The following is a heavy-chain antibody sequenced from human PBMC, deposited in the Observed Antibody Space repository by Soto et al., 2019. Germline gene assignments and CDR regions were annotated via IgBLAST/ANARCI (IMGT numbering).Heavy chain of an antibody. CDR2: IYYSGST. D-gene: IGHD4-17*01. CDR1: GGSISSGDYY. Sequence: SETLSLTCTVSGGSISSGDYYWSWIRQPPGKGLEWIGYIYYSGSTYYNPSLKSRVTISVDTSKNQFSLKLSSVTAADTAVYYCARDSSTVTTPCFDYWGQGTLVTSPQ. J-gene: IGHJ4*02. CDR3: ARDSSTVTTPCFDY. V-gene: IGHV4-30-4*01.